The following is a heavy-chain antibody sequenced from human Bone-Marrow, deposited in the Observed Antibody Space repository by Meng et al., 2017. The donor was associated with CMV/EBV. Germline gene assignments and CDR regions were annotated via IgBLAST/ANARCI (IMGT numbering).Heavy chain of an antibody. D-gene: IGHD5-12*01. V-gene: IGHV4-39*07. CDR2: IYHSGST. J-gene: IGHJ4*02. CDR1: GGSISSGDYY. CDR3: ARDFSGYDSC. Sequence: GSLRLSCTVSGGSISSGDYYWSWIRQPPGKGLEWIGSIYHSGSTYYNPSLKSRVTISVDTSKNQFSLKLSSVTAADTAVYYCARDFSGYDSCWGQGTLVTVSS.